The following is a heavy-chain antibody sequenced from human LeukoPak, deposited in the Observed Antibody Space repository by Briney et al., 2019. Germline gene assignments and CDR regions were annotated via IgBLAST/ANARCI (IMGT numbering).Heavy chain of an antibody. Sequence: SETLSLTCAVYGGSFSGYYWSWIRQPPGKGLEWIGEINHSGSTNYNPSLKSRVTISVDTSNNQFSLKMSSVTAADTAVYYCARKEDYSNAGYWYFDLWGRGTLVTVSS. CDR1: GGSFSGYY. J-gene: IGHJ2*01. CDR3: ARKEDYSNAGYWYFDL. D-gene: IGHD4-11*01. V-gene: IGHV4-34*01. CDR2: INHSGST.